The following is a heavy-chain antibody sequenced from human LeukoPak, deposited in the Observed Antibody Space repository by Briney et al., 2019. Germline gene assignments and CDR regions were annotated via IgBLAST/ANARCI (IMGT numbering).Heavy chain of an antibody. CDR1: SGFASSYY. D-gene: IGHD3-3*01. Sequence: SETLSLTCTVTSGFASSYYWSWIRQPPGKGLELIGYSCYSGRTYYNPSLKGRVAISVDASKHQFSLRLTSVTAADTAIYYCARQITVFGVLTPREFDYWGQGSPVTVSS. J-gene: IGHJ4*02. CDR3: ARQITVFGVLTPREFDY. CDR2: SCYSGRT. V-gene: IGHV4-59*08.